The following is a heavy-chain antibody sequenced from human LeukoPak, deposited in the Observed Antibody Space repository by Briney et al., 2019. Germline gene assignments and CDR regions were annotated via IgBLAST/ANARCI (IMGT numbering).Heavy chain of an antibody. Sequence: GGSLRLSCAASGFTFSDYYMSGIRQAPGKGLEWVSYISSSSSYTSYADSVKGRFTISRDNAKNSLYLQMNSLRAEDTAVYYCARDAVSLAAAGTSDYWGQGSLVTVSS. CDR3: ARDAVSLAAAGTSDY. D-gene: IGHD6-13*01. CDR2: ISSSSSYT. CDR1: GFTFSDYY. V-gene: IGHV3-11*05. J-gene: IGHJ4*02.